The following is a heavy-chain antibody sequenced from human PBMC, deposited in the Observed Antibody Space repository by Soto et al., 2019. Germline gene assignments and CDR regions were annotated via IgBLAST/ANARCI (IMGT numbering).Heavy chain of an antibody. J-gene: IGHJ3*02. V-gene: IGHV3-11*01. CDR2: ISDSGSKA. CDR3: AKDSYGPHI. D-gene: IGHD3-10*01. CDR1: GFTFSDSY. Sequence: GGSLRLCCAASGFTFSDSYMSWVRQAPGKGPEWVSFISDSGSKAYYADSVQGRFTISRDNAKSSLYLQMDSLRAEDTAVYYCAKDSYGPHIWGQGTMVTVSS.